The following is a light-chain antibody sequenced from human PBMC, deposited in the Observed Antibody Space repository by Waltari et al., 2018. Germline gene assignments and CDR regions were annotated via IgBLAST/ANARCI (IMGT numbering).Light chain of an antibody. CDR2: AAS. J-gene: IGKJ4*01. CDR1: QSISSY. CDR3: QQSYSTPLT. Sequence: DIQMTQSPSSLSASVGDRVTITCRASQSISSYLNWYQQKPRKAPKLLIYAASSLQSGVPSRLSGSGSGTDFTLTISSLQPEDFATYNCQQSYSTPLTFGGGTKVEIK. V-gene: IGKV1-39*01.